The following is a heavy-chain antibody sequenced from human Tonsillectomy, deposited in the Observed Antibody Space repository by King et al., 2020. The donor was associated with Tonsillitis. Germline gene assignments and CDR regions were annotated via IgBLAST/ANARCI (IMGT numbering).Heavy chain of an antibody. CDR2: INTDGTQT. Sequence: PGRGLVWVSRINTDGTQTAYADSVRGRFTISRDNAKNTLYLEMNSLRDEDTAIYYWTEAPDCGGGSCSCHHYYGLGVWGHGTMV. J-gene: IGHJ6*02. V-gene: IGHV3-74*01. D-gene: IGHD2-21*02. CDR3: TEAPDCGGGSCSCHHYYGLGV.